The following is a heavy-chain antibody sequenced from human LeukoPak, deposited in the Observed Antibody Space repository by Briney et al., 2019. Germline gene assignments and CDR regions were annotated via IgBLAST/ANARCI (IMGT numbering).Heavy chain of an antibody. CDR2: TYTSGST. J-gene: IGHJ4*02. CDR3: ARGKRITIFGVVIAPIDY. V-gene: IGHV4-4*07. D-gene: IGHD3-3*01. Sequence: SETLSLTCTVSGASFSSYYWSWIRKPAGKGLDQIGGTYTSGSTNYNPSLKSRVTISVDKSKNQFSLKLSSVTAADTAVYYCARGKRITIFGVVIAPIDYWGQGTLVTVSS. CDR1: GASFSSYY.